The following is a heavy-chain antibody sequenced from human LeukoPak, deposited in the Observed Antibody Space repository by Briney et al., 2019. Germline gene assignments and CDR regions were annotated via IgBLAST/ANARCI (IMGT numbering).Heavy chain of an antibody. CDR1: GGSISSYY. D-gene: IGHD6-19*01. CDR2: IYYSGNT. V-gene: IGHV4-39*01. CDR3: ARHEGTAVAGPLDY. J-gene: IGHJ4*02. Sequence: SETLSLTCTVSGGSISSYYWGWIRQPPGKGLEWIGSIYYSGNTYYNPSLKSRVTISVDTSKNQFSLKLSSVTAADTAVYYCARHEGTAVAGPLDYWGQGTLVTVSS.